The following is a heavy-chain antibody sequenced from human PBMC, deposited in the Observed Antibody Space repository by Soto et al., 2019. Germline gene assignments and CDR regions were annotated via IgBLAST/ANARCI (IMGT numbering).Heavy chain of an antibody. Sequence: QVQLVQSGAEVKKPGSSVKVSCKASGGTFSNYAVSWVRQAPGQGPEWMGGITPIFGAANYAQKFQGSVTITADESTNKAYMELSSLRSEDTALYYCARGWSYDILTAYSYWGQGTLVTVSS. CDR1: GGTFSNYA. J-gene: IGHJ4*02. V-gene: IGHV1-69*01. CDR2: ITPIFGAA. CDR3: ARGWSYDILTAYSY. D-gene: IGHD3-9*01.